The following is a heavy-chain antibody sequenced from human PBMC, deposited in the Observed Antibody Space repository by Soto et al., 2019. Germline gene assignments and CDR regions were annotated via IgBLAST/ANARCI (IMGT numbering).Heavy chain of an antibody. V-gene: IGHV1-69*13. D-gene: IGHD3-22*01. CDR3: ARVPLSTLATYYYDSGGYPWSHHAFDI. J-gene: IGHJ3*02. Sequence: ASVKVSCKASGGTFSSYAISWVRQAPGQGLEWMGGIIPIFGTANYAQKFQGRVTITADESTSTAYMELSSLRSEDTAVYYCARVPLSTLATYYYDSGGYPWSHHAFDIWGQGTMVTVSS. CDR2: IIPIFGTA. CDR1: GGTFSSYA.